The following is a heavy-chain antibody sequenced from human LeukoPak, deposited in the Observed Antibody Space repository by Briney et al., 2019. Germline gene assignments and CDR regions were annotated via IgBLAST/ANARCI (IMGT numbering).Heavy chain of an antibody. CDR3: ASLAVAGLSEGY. CDR1: GGSISSDSYY. D-gene: IGHD6-19*01. CDR2: IYYSGST. J-gene: IGHJ4*02. V-gene: IGHV4-39*01. Sequence: PSETLSLTCTVSGGSISSDSYYWAWIRQPPGKGLEWIASIYYSGSTYYNPSLKSRVTISVDTSRNRFSLKLSSVTAADTAVYYCASLAVAGLSEGYWGQGTLVIVSS.